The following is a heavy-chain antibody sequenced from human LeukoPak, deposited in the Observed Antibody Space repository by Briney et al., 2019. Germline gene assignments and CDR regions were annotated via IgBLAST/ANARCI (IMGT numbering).Heavy chain of an antibody. J-gene: IGHJ3*02. CDR2: IYTSGST. D-gene: IGHD3-10*01. CDR3: ARVVPSIIGAFDI. V-gene: IGHV4-61*02. Sequence: SETLSLTCTVSGGSISSGSYYWSWIRQPAGKGLEWIGRIYTSGSTNYNPSLKSRVTISVDTSKNQFSLKLSSVTAADTAVYYCARVVPSIIGAFDIWGQGTMVAVSS. CDR1: GGSISSGSYY.